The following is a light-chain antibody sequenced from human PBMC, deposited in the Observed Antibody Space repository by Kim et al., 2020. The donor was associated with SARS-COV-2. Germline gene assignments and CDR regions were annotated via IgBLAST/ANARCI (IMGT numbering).Light chain of an antibody. CDR3: QQLNNYPWT. CDR1: QGISKY. CDR2: AAS. Sequence: SVGDRVTITSRASQGISKYLALYQQKPGQAPKLLIYAASTMQSEVPSRFNGSGSGTEFTLTISSLQPEDFATYYCQQLNNYPWTFGGGTKVHIK. V-gene: IGKV1-9*01. J-gene: IGKJ4*02.